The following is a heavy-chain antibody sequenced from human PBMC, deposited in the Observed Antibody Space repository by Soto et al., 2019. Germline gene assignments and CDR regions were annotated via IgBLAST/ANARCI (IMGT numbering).Heavy chain of an antibody. V-gene: IGHV3-73*02. CDR1: GFTLSGSR. Sequence: EVQLVESGGGLVQPGGSLTLSCAASGFTLSGSRIHWVRQASGKGLEWVGRIRSKADSYATAYAASVKGRFTISRDDSKNTAYLQMNSLKTEDTAVYYCTSQYCGGDCSRVDPWGQGTLVTVSS. J-gene: IGHJ5*02. CDR2: IRSKADSYAT. D-gene: IGHD2-21*02. CDR3: TSQYCGGDCSRVDP.